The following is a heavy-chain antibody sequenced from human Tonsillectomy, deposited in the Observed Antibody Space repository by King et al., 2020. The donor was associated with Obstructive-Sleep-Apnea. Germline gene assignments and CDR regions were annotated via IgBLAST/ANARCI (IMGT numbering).Heavy chain of an antibody. V-gene: IGHV3-11*01. CDR3: ARSDSSGLGDY. CDR2: INSCGSTL. J-gene: IGHJ4*02. Sequence: VQLVESGGGLVKPGRSLRLSCAASGFTFSYYYMSWIRQAPGKGLEWVSYINSCGSTLYYAHSVKGRFTISRDNAKNSLYLQMNSLGAEDTAVYYCARSDSSGLGDYWGQGTLVTVSS. D-gene: IGHD3-22*01. CDR1: GFTFSYYY.